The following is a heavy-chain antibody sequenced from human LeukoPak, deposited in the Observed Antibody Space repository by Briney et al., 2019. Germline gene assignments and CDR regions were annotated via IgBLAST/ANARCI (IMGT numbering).Heavy chain of an antibody. CDR1: GGTFSSYA. V-gene: IGHV1-69*04. CDR3: ARYYGSGSYQDREDTYYGMDV. D-gene: IGHD3-10*01. CDR2: IIPILGIA. Sequence: PEASVKVSCKASGGTFSSYAISWVRQAPGQGLEWMGRIIPILGIANYAQKFQGRVTITADKSTSTAYMELSSLRSEDTAVYYCARYYGSGSYQDREDTYYGMDVWGQGTTVTVSS. J-gene: IGHJ6*02.